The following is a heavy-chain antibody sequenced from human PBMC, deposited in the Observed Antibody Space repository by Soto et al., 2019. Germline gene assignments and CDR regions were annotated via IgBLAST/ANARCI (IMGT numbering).Heavy chain of an antibody. CDR1: GFTFSSYG. D-gene: IGHD3-9*01. Sequence: QVQLVESGGGVVQPGRSLRLSCAASGFTFSSYGMHWVRQAPGKGLEWVAVISYDGSNKYYADSVKGRFTISRDNSKNTLYLQMNSLRAEDTAVYYCAKDERYFDWLAILSSGDYYYYGMDVW. CDR3: AKDERYFDWLAILSSGDYYYYGMDV. V-gene: IGHV3-30*18. J-gene: IGHJ6*01. CDR2: ISYDGSNK.